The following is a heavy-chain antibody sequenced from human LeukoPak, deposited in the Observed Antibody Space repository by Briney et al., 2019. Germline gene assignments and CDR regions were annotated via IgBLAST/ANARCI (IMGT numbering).Heavy chain of an antibody. J-gene: IGHJ5*02. V-gene: IGHV3-21*01. Sequence: GGSLRLSCAASGFTFSSYSMNWVRQAPGKGLEWVSSISSSSSYIYYADSVKGRFTISRDNAKNSLSLQMNSLRAEDTAVYYCARDKSDSDYRFWFDPWGQGTLVTVSP. CDR2: ISSSSSYI. D-gene: IGHD4-11*01. CDR1: GFTFSSYS. CDR3: ARDKSDSDYRFWFDP.